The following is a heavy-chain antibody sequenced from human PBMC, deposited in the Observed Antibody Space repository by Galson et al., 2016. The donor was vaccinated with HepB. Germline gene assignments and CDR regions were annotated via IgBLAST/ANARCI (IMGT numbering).Heavy chain of an antibody. J-gene: IGHJ6*02. CDR2: ISYDGTRG. CDR3: AKDYGGNSHYYGMDA. Sequence: SLRLSCAASGFTFSSYGMHWVRQAPGKGLEWLALISYDGTRGDYADSVKGRFSISRENSKKTVDLQMNNMRFEDTAVYYCAKDYGGNSHYYGMDAWGQGTRVTVS. CDR1: GFTFSSYG. V-gene: IGHV3-30*18. D-gene: IGHD4-23*01.